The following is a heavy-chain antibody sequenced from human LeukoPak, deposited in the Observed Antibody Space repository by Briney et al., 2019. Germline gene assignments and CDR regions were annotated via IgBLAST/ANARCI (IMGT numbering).Heavy chain of an antibody. Sequence: SETLSLTCTVSGGSISSGTYYWSWIRQPAGKGLEWIGRIYTSGSTNYNPSLKSRITISVDTSKNQFSLKLSSVTAADTAVYYCARGGWNKFDYWSQGTLVTVSS. J-gene: IGHJ4*02. D-gene: IGHD3-22*01. CDR3: ARGGWNKFDY. CDR1: GGSISSGTYY. CDR2: IYTSGST. V-gene: IGHV4-61*02.